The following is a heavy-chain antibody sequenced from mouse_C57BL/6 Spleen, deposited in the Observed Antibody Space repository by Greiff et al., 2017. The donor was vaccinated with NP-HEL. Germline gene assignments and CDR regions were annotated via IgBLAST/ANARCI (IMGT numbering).Heavy chain of an antibody. J-gene: IGHJ2*01. CDR3: ARSYYGSSYCDY. CDR2: IYPGDGDT. Sequence: VQLVESGPELVKPGASVKISCKASGYAFSSSWMNWVKQRPGKGLEWIGRIYPGDGDTNYNGKFKGKATLTADKSSSTAYMQLSSLTSEDSAVYFCARSYYGSSYCDYWGQGTTLTVSS. V-gene: IGHV1-82*01. CDR1: GYAFSSSW. D-gene: IGHD1-1*01.